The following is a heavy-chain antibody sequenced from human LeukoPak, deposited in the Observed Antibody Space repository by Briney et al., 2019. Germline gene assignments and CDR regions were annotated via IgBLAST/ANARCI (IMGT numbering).Heavy chain of an antibody. Sequence: PGRSLRLSCAASGXTFSGYGMHWVRQAPGKGLEWVAIISYDGSHKYYADSVKGRFTISRDSSKNTLYLQMNSLRAEDTAVYYCAKDSCGGDCYSLDYWGQGTLVTVSS. J-gene: IGHJ4*02. CDR3: AKDSCGGDCYSLDY. CDR1: GXTFSGYG. D-gene: IGHD2-21*02. CDR2: ISYDGSHK. V-gene: IGHV3-30*18.